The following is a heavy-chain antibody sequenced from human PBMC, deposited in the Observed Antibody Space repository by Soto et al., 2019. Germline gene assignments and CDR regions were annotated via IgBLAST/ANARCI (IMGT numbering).Heavy chain of an antibody. Sequence: GGSLRLSCAASGFTFSSYARHWVRQAPGKGLEWVAVISYDGSNKYYADSVKGRFTISRDNSKNTLYLQMNSLRAEDTAVYYCARGPPYYYGSGSLYNWFDPWGQGTLVTVSS. J-gene: IGHJ5*02. CDR2: ISYDGSNK. D-gene: IGHD3-10*01. CDR1: GFTFSSYA. V-gene: IGHV3-30-3*01. CDR3: ARGPPYYYGSGSLYNWFDP.